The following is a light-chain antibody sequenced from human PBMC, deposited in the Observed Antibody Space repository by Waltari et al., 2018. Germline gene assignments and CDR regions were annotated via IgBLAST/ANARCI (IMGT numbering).Light chain of an antibody. CDR2: DVS. Sequence: QSALTQPVSVSGSPGQSIAISCTGTSSDVGGYDYVFWYQQHPGKGPKLMIYDVSARPSGVSNRFSGSKSGNTASLTISGLQAEDEADYYCTSFTSSRTYVFGTGPKVTVL. CDR1: SSDVGGYDY. CDR3: TSFTSSRTYV. V-gene: IGLV2-14*03. J-gene: IGLJ1*01.